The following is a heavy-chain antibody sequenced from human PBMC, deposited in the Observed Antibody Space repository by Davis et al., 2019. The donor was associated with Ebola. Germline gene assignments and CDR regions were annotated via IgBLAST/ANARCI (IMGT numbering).Heavy chain of an antibody. Sequence: SVKVSCKASGGTFSSYAISWVRQAPGQGLEWMGGIIPIFGTANYAQKFQGRVTITADESTSTAYMELSSLRSEDTAVYYCARPYCSGGSCYSVYYYGMDVWGQGTTVTVSS. D-gene: IGHD2-15*01. V-gene: IGHV1-69*13. J-gene: IGHJ6*02. CDR1: GGTFSSYA. CDR3: ARPYCSGGSCYSVYYYGMDV. CDR2: IIPIFGTA.